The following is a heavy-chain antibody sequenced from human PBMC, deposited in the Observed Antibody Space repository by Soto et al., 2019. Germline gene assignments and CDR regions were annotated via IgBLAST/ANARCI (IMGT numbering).Heavy chain of an antibody. CDR1: GGTFSSYA. J-gene: IGHJ6*02. V-gene: IGHV1-69*13. D-gene: IGHD3-22*01. Sequence: SVKVSCKASGGTFSSYAISWVRQAPGQGLEWMGGIIPIFGTANYAQKFQGRVTITADESTSTAYMELSSLRSEDTAVYYCARGAMIVVVLDPYYYYGMDVWGQGTTVTVSS. CDR3: ARGAMIVVVLDPYYYYGMDV. CDR2: IIPIFGTA.